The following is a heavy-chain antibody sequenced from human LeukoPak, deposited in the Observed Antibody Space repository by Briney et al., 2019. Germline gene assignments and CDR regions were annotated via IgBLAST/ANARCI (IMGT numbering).Heavy chain of an antibody. Sequence: GGSLRLSCATSGFTFDNAWMSWVRQAPGKGLEWVGHIKSKTDGGTADYAAPVKGRFTISRDNSKNTLYLQMNSLRAEDTAVYYCARGREDWGQGTLVTVSS. CDR2: IKSKTDGGTA. D-gene: IGHD1-26*01. J-gene: IGHJ4*02. CDR1: GFTFDNAW. CDR3: ARGRED. V-gene: IGHV3-15*01.